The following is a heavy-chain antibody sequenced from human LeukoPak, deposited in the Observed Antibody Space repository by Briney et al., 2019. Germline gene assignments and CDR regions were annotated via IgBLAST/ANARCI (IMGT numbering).Heavy chain of an antibody. V-gene: IGHV1-18*01. D-gene: IGHD6-19*01. CDR3: ARRGDYSSGWYWFDP. J-gene: IGHJ5*02. CDR2: ISAYNGNT. CDR1: GYTFTIYG. Sequence: ASVKVSCKASGYTFTIYGISWVRQAPGQGLEWMGWISAYNGNTNYAQKLQGRVTMTTDTSTSTAYMELRSLRSDDTAVYYCARRGDYSSGWYWFDPWGQGTLVTVSS.